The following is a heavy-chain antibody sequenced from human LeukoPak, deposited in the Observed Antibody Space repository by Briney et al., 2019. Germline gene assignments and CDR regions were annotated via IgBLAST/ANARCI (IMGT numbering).Heavy chain of an antibody. D-gene: IGHD3-10*01. CDR2: TSYDGRQK. Sequence: GKSLRLSCAASGFTFSKYGMHWVRQAPGKGPEWVAVTSYDGRQKFYADSVKGRFTVSRDNSKNTLFLQMNSLRDDDTAVYYCAKDLTMVDFIMCSDYWGQGALVTVSS. CDR3: AKDLTMVDFIMCSDY. J-gene: IGHJ4*02. CDR1: GFTFSKYG. V-gene: IGHV3-30*18.